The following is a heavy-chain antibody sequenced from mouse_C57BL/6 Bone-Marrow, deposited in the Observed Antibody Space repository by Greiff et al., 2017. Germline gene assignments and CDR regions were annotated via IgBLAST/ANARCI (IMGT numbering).Heavy chain of an antibody. CDR2: IYPRSGNT. V-gene: IGHV1-81*01. CDR3: AKTAQVPLDY. Sequence: VQLVESGAELARPGASVKLSCKASGYTFTSYGISWVKQRTGQGLEWIGEIYPRSGNTYYNEKFKGKATLTADKSYSAAYMELRSLTSEYAAVYCCAKTAQVPLDYWGQGTTLTVSS. D-gene: IGHD3-2*02. J-gene: IGHJ2*01. CDR1: GYTFTSYG.